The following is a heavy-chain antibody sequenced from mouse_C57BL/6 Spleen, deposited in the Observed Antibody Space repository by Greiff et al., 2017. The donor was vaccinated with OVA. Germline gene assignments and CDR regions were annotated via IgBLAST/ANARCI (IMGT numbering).Heavy chain of an antibody. D-gene: IGHD1-1*01. J-gene: IGHJ2*01. Sequence: VQLQQSGSELRSPGSSVKLSCKDFDSEVFPIAYMSWVRQTPGHGFEWIGGILPSIGRTIYGEKFEDKATLDADTLSNTAYLELNSLTSEDSAIYYCARSSYYYGSSYYFDDWGKGTTLTVSS. V-gene: IGHV15-2*01. CDR2: ILPSIGRT. CDR1: DSEVFPIAY. CDR3: ARSSYYYGSSYYFDD.